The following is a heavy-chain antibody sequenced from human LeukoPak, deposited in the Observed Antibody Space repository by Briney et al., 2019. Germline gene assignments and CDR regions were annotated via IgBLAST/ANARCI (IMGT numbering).Heavy chain of an antibody. J-gene: IGHJ4*02. CDR2: ISSSGSTI. CDR3: AKDDRWLQFCC. CDR1: GFTFSDYY. Sequence: GGSLRLSCAASGFTFSDYYMTWIRQAPGKGLEWVSYISSSGSTIYYADSVKGRFTISRDNAKNSLYLQMNSLRAEDTAVYYCAKDDRWLQFCCWGQGTLVTVSA. V-gene: IGHV3-11*01. D-gene: IGHD5-24*01.